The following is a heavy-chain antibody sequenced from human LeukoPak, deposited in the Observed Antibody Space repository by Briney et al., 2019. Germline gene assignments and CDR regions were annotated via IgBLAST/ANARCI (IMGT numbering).Heavy chain of an antibody. CDR2: INPNSGGT. CDR1: GYTFTGYY. D-gene: IGHD3-22*01. Sequence: ASVKVSCKASGYTFTGYYMHWVRQAPGQGLEWMGWINPNSGGTNYAQKFQGRVTMTRDTSISTAYMELSRLRSDDTAVYYCARGGDYDSSGYRHWFDPWGQGTLVTVSS. J-gene: IGHJ5*02. CDR3: ARGGDYDSSGYRHWFDP. V-gene: IGHV1-2*02.